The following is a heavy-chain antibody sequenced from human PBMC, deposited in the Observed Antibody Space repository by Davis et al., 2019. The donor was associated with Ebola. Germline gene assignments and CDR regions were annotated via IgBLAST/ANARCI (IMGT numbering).Heavy chain of an antibody. J-gene: IGHJ4*02. CDR2: INAGNGNT. Sequence: ASVKVSCKASGGTFSSFAISWVRQAPGQGLEWMGWINAGNGNTKYSQKVQGRVTITRDTSASTAYMELSSLRSEDTAVYYCARGGSYYSFFDYWGQGTLVTVSS. D-gene: IGHD1-26*01. V-gene: IGHV1-3*01. CDR1: GGTFSSFA. CDR3: ARGGSYYSFFDY.